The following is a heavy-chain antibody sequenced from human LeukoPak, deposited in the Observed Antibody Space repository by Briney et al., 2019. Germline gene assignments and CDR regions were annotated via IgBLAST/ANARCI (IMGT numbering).Heavy chain of an antibody. CDR3: ARQRGYCSSTSCYPDY. Sequence: SETLSLTCTVSGGSISSSSYYWGWIRQPPGKGLEWIGSIYYSGSTNYNPSLKSRVTISVDTAKNQFSLKLSSVTAADTAVYYCARQRGYCSSTSCYPDYWGQGTLVTVSS. CDR1: GGSISSSSYY. V-gene: IGHV4-39*01. J-gene: IGHJ4*02. CDR2: IYYSGST. D-gene: IGHD2-2*01.